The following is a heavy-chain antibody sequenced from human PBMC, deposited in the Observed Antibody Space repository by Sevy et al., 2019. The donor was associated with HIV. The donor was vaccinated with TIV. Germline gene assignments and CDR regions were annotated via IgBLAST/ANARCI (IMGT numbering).Heavy chain of an antibody. CDR2: ICYSGST. J-gene: IGHJ6*03. Sequence: SETLSLTCTVSGGSISSCYWSWIRQPPRKGLEWIRYICYSGSTNYNPSLKSRVTISVDTSKNQFSLKLSSVTAADTAVYYCARVGWEHDYVWGSYRRPPYYYYYMDVWGKGTTVTVSS. V-gene: IGHV4-59*01. CDR1: GGSISSCY. CDR3: ARVGWEHDYVWGSYRRPPYYYYYMDV. D-gene: IGHD3-16*02.